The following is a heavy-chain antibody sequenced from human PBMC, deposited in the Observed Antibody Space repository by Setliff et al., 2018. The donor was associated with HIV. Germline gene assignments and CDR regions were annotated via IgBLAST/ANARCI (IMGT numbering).Heavy chain of an antibody. CDR2: IYYSGST. D-gene: IGHD3-10*01. J-gene: IGHJ3*02. CDR1: GGSISSGDYY. Sequence: TLSLTCTVSGGSISSGDYYWSWIRQSPGKGLEWIGYIYYSGSTYYNPSLKSRVTISVDTSKNQFSLKLSSVTAADTAVYYCARDSGRRNDAFDIWGQGTMVTVSS. CDR3: ARDSGRRNDAFDI. V-gene: IGHV4-30-4*08.